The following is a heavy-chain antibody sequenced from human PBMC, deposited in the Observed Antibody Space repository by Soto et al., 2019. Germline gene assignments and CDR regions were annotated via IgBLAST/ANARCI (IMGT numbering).Heavy chain of an antibody. Sequence: ASVKVSCKASGYTFTSYAMHWVRLAPGQRLEWMGWINAGNGNTKYSQKFQGRVTITRDTSASTAYMELSSLRSEDTAVYYCAMLAFDDRLYFDYWGQGTLVTVSS. V-gene: IGHV1-3*01. D-gene: IGHD3-22*01. CDR1: GYTFTSYA. CDR3: AMLAFDDRLYFDY. J-gene: IGHJ4*02. CDR2: INAGNGNT.